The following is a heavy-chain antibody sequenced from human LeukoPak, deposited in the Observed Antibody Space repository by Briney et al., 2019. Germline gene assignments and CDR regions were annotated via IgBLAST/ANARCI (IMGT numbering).Heavy chain of an antibody. Sequence: PGGSLRLSCAASGFTFSDYYMSWIRQAPGKGLEWVSYISSSGTTIYYADSVKGRFTISRDNAKNSLYLQMNSLRAEDTAIYYCARAYDSGWFFDYWGQGTLVTVSS. CDR1: GFTFSDYY. CDR2: ISSSGTTI. V-gene: IGHV3-11*01. CDR3: ARAYDSGWFFDY. D-gene: IGHD6-19*01. J-gene: IGHJ4*02.